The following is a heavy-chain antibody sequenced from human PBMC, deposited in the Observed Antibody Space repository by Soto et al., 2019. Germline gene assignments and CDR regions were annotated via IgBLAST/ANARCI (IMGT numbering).Heavy chain of an antibody. CDR1: GFTVSSNY. J-gene: IGHJ3*02. CDR3: ARGTTGTTGDAFDI. D-gene: IGHD1-1*01. V-gene: IGHV3-53*04. CDR2: IYSGGST. Sequence: GGSLRLSCAASGFTVSSNYMSWVRQAPGKGLEWVSVIYSGGSTYYADSVKGRFTISRHNSKNTLYLQMNSLRAEDTVVYYCARGTTGTTGDAFDIWGQGTMVTVSS.